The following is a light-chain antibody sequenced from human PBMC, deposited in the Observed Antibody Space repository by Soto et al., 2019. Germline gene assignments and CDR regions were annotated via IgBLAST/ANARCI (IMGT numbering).Light chain of an antibody. J-gene: IGLJ1*01. CDR3: CSYAGSSTYV. CDR1: SSDVGSYNL. V-gene: IGLV2-23*01. CDR2: EGS. Sequence: QSALTQPASVSGSRGQSITISCTGSSSDVGSYNLVSWYQQHPGKAPKLMIYEGSKRPSGVSHRFSGSKSGNTASLTISGLQAEDEADYYCCSYAGSSTYVFGTGTKLTVL.